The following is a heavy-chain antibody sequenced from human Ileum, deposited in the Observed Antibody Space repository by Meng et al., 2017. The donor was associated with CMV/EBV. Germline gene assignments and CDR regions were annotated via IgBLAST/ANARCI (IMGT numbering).Heavy chain of an antibody. CDR3: ARSPGYFSLDS. V-gene: IGHV4-4*01. CDR1: GNSISSRHY. J-gene: IGHJ4*02. D-gene: IGHD2/OR15-2a*01. CDR2: IAHYGTT. Sequence: LACAVSGNSISSRHYWSWVRQPPGEGLEWIGEIAHYGTTKYTPSLKSRVTISMDKTKNHFSLELTSVTAADTGVYFCARSPGYFSLDSWGPGILVTVSS.